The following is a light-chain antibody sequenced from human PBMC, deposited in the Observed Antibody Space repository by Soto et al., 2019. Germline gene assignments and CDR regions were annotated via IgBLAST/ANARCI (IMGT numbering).Light chain of an antibody. V-gene: IGKV3-11*01. J-gene: IGKJ2*01. CDR2: DAS. Sequence: EIVLTQSPATLSLSPGERATLSCRASQSVSSYLAWYQQKPGQAPRLLIYDASNRATGIPARFSGSWSGTDFTLTISSLEPEYFAVYYCQQRSNWPPLYTFGQGTKLEIK. CDR3: QQRSNWPPLYT. CDR1: QSVSSY.